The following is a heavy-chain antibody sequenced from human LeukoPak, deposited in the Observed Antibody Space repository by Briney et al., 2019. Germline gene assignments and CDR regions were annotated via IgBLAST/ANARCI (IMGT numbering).Heavy chain of an antibody. CDR3: ARLPYSSTWYSGFYFDC. V-gene: IGHV4-39*01. J-gene: IGHJ4*02. CDR2: VYYGGST. CDR1: GGSISSSSYY. Sequence: PSETLSLTCTVSGGSISSSSYYWGWIRQPPGKGLEWIASVYYGGSTYYSPSLKSRATVSEDTSKNQFSLKLSSVTAADTAVYYCARLPYSSTWYSGFYFDCWGQGTLVTVSS. D-gene: IGHD6-13*01.